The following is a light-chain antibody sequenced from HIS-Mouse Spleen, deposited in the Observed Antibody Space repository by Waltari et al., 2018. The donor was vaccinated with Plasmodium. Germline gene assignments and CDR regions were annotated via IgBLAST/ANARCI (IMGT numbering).Light chain of an antibody. CDR1: KLGEKY. CDR3: QAWDSSTVV. J-gene: IGLJ2*01. V-gene: IGLV3-1*01. Sequence: SYQLTQPPSASASPGHTANITCSGYKLGEKYACWYQQKPGQSPVLVIYQDSKRPSGIPERFSGSNSGNTATLTISGTQAMDEADYYCQAWDSSTVVFGGGTKLTVL. CDR2: QDS.